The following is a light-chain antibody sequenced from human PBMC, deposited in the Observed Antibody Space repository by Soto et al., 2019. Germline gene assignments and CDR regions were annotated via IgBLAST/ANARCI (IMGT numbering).Light chain of an antibody. CDR1: QSISSW. J-gene: IGKJ1*01. CDR2: KAS. CDR3: QQYNSYPLT. Sequence: DIQMTQSPAKLSPSVGGRVTITSRASQSISSWLAWYQQKPGKAPKLLIYKASSLERGVPSRFSGSGSGTEFTLTISSLQPDDFATYYCQQYNSYPLTFGQGTKVDI. V-gene: IGKV1-5*03.